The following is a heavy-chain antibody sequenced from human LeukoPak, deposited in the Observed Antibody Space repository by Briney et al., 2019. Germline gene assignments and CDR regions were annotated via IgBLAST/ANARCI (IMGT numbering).Heavy chain of an antibody. D-gene: IGHD1-7*01. CDR1: GGSISSYY. CDR3: ARGNWNYGVDY. J-gene: IGHJ4*02. V-gene: IGHV4-4*07. Sequence: SETLSLTCTVSGGSISSYYWSWIQQPAGKGLEWIGRIYTSGSTNYNPSLKSRVTMSVDTSKNRFSLKLSSVTAADTAVYYCARGNWNYGVDYWGQGTLVTVSS. CDR2: IYTSGST.